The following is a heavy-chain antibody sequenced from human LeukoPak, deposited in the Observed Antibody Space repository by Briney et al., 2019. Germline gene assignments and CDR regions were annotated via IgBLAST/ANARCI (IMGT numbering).Heavy chain of an antibody. CDR2: IFPGGST. Sequence: PSETLSLTCAVSGGSISSTDWWSWVRQPPGKGLEWIGVIFPGGSTNYNPSLKSQVTISIDKSKNQSSLKLSSVTAADTAMYYCAREDAIGRGVPYYWGQGTVATVSS. V-gene: IGHV4-4*02. D-gene: IGHD3-10*01. CDR1: GGSISSTDW. J-gene: IGHJ4*02. CDR3: AREDAIGRGVPYY.